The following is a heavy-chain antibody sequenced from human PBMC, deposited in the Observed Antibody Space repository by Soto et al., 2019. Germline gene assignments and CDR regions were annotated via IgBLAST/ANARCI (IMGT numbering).Heavy chain of an antibody. Sequence: PGASLRLSFEASGFSFSSYSINWVRQAPLQGLEWVSSISSSSSYIYYADSVKGRFTISRDNAKNSLYLQMNSLRAEDTAVYYCARDYYGSGSYPSHMDVWGQGTTVTASS. D-gene: IGHD3-10*01. CDR1: GFSFSSYS. J-gene: IGHJ6*02. V-gene: IGHV3-21*01. CDR2: ISSSSSYI. CDR3: ARDYYGSGSYPSHMDV.